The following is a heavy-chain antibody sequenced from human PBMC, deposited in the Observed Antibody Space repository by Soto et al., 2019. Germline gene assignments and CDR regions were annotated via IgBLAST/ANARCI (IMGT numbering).Heavy chain of an antibody. Sequence: SETLSLTCSVYGWSFSGYYWSWIRQPPGKGLEWIGEINHSGSTNYNPSLKSRVTISVDTSKNQFSLKLSSVTAADTAVYYCARLRGNWKPFDYWGQGTLVTVSS. CDR2: INHSGST. CDR3: ARLRGNWKPFDY. V-gene: IGHV4-34*01. D-gene: IGHD1-20*01. J-gene: IGHJ4*02. CDR1: GWSFSGYY.